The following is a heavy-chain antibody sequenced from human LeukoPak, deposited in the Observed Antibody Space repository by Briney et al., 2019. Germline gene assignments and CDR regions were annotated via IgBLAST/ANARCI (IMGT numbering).Heavy chain of an antibody. CDR1: GFTFSNYG. J-gene: IGHJ5*02. V-gene: IGHV3-30*18. Sequence: PGGSLRLSCAASGFTFSNYGMHWIRQAPGKGLEWVAVISYDGSNKYYADSVKGRFTISRDNSENTLYLQMNSLRAEDTAVYYCAKGVEMATISNWFDPWGQGTLVTVSS. CDR3: AKGVEMATISNWFDP. D-gene: IGHD5-24*01. CDR2: ISYDGSNK.